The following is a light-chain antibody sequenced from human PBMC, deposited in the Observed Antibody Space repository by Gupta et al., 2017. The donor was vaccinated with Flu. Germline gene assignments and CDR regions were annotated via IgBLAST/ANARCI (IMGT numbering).Light chain of an antibody. V-gene: IGLV1-51*02. CDR2: DKV. J-gene: IGLJ3*02. CDR3: GTRDNSMSAWV. CDR1: NAKSGSNL. Sequence: VNLACGGTNAKSGSNLVCGNQQRQGTAPNLLNYDKVNRSTGTPERFYGSKTGTSATLAIAGIQTGEEADYYCGTRDNSMSAWVFGGGTKLTVL.